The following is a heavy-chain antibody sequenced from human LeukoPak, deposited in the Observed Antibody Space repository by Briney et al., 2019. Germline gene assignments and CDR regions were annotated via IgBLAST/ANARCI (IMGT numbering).Heavy chain of an antibody. V-gene: IGHV3-48*03. CDR2: ISSSGSAI. D-gene: IGHD4-17*01. CDR3: ARVPIRGDYRLDY. J-gene: IGHJ4*02. Sequence: PGGSLRLSCAASGFIFSSYEVNWVRQAPGKGLEWVSYISSSGSAIYYADSVKGRFTISRDNAKNSLYLQMNSLRAEDTAVYYCARVPIRGDYRLDYWGQGTLVTVSS. CDR1: GFIFSSYE.